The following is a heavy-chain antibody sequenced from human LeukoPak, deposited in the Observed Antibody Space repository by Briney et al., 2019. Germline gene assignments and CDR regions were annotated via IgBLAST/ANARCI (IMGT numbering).Heavy chain of an antibody. CDR3: ARRGDGYNRYYYYYYMDV. Sequence: GGSLRLSCAASGFTFSDYYMSWIRQAPGKGLEWVSYISSSGSTIYYADSVKGRFTISRDNAKNSLYLQMNSLRAEDTAVYYCARRGDGYNRYYYYYYMDVWGKGTTVTVSS. V-gene: IGHV3-11*04. CDR2: ISSSGSTI. CDR1: GFTFSDYY. D-gene: IGHD5-24*01. J-gene: IGHJ6*03.